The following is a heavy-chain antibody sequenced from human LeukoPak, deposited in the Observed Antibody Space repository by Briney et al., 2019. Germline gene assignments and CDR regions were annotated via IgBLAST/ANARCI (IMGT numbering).Heavy chain of an antibody. CDR1: GGSISSYY. CDR3: ARVEGSSRVSYYMDV. J-gene: IGHJ6*03. CDR2: IYYSGST. D-gene: IGHD2-2*01. V-gene: IGHV4-59*01. Sequence: PSETLSLTCTVSGGSISSYYWSWIRQPPGKGLEWIGYIYYSGSTNYNPSLKSRVTISVDTSKNQFSLKLSSVTAADTAVYYCARVEGSSRVSYYMDVWGKGTTVTVSS.